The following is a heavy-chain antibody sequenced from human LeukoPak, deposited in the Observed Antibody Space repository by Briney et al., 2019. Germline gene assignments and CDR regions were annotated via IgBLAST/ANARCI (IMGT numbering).Heavy chain of an antibody. CDR2: INHSGST. J-gene: IGHJ4*02. Sequence: PSETLSLTCAVYGGSFSGYYWSWIRQPPGKGLEWIGEINHSGSTNYNPSLKSRVTISVDTSKNQFSLKLSSVTAADTAVYYCARGALSSVVYWGQGTLVTVSS. CDR3: ARGALSSVVY. D-gene: IGHD6-19*01. V-gene: IGHV4-34*01. CDR1: GGSFSGYY.